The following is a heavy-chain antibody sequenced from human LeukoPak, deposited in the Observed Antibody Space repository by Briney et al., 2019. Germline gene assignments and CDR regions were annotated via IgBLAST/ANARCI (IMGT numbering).Heavy chain of an antibody. V-gene: IGHV3-30*02. J-gene: IGHJ4*02. CDR1: ALTFNSCG. CDR2: IRNDGSNS. D-gene: IGHD5-18*01. Sequence: GSLRLSCAASALTFNSCGMHWVLQAPGKGLEWVAFIRNDGSNSYYADSVKGRFTISRDNSKNTLYLQMNSLRAEDTAVYYCARDQRGYSYGSFDYWGQGTLVTVSS. CDR3: ARDQRGYSYGSFDY.